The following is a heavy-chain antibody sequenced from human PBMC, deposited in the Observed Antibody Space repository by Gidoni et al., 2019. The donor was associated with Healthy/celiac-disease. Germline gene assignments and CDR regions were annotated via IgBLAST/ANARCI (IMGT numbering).Heavy chain of an antibody. Sequence: EVQLLESGGGLVQPGGSLRLSCAASGFTFSSYAMSWVRQAPGKGLEWVSDISGSGGSTYYADYVKGRFTISRNNSKNTVYMQMNSLRAEDTAVYYCATGVGATTGDAFDIWGQGTMVTVSS. V-gene: IGHV3-23*01. CDR3: ATGVGATTGDAFDI. D-gene: IGHD1-26*01. J-gene: IGHJ3*02. CDR2: ISGSGGST. CDR1: GFTFSSYA.